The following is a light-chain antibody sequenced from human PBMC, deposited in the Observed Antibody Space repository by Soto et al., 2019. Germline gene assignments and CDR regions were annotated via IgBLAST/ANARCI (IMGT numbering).Light chain of an antibody. CDR1: QSIRTS. Sequence: DIQMTQSPSSLSASVGDRVTITCRASQSIRTSLNWYQQKPGKAPKLLIYGGFSLQSGAPSRFSGSGSGTDFTLTISRLPPEDFAVYYVQPSYSTPPTFGQGTKVEIK. CDR3: QPSYSTPPT. CDR2: GGF. V-gene: IGKV1-39*01. J-gene: IGKJ2*01.